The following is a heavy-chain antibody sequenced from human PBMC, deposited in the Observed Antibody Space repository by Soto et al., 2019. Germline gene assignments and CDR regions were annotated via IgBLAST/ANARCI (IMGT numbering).Heavy chain of an antibody. CDR1: GGTFSSYA. CDR3: ARVPDIVVVVAAYGYYGMDV. D-gene: IGHD2-15*01. J-gene: IGHJ6*02. V-gene: IGHV1-69*01. Sequence: QVQLVQSGAEVKKPGSSVKVSCKASGGTFSSYAISWVRQAPGQGLEWIGGIIPIFGTANYAQKFQGRVTITADESTSTAYMELSSLRSEDTAVYYCARVPDIVVVVAAYGYYGMDVWGQGTTVTVSS. CDR2: IIPIFGTA.